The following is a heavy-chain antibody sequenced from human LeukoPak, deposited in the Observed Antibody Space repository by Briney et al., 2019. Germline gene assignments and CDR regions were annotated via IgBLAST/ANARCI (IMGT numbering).Heavy chain of an antibody. V-gene: IGHV3-23*01. CDR2: ISGSGGSGSGGSGSGGST. J-gene: IGHJ3*02. CDR3: ANFDADSQAFHI. CDR1: GFTFSNYA. Sequence: GGSLRLSCAASGFTFSNYAMSWVRQAPGKGLEWVSAISGSGGSGSGGSGSGGSTYYADSVKGRFSVYRDNSNNTLYLQMNSLKTEDTAVYSCANFDADSQAFHIWGQGTMVTVSS. D-gene: IGHD3-9*01.